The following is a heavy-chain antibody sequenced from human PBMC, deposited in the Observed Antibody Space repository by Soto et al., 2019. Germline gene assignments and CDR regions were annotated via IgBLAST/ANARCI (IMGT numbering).Heavy chain of an antibody. CDR2: IYYSGST. Sequence: QVQLQESGPGLVKPSQTLSLTCTVSGGSISSGDYYWSWIRQPPGKGLEWIGYIYYSGSTYYNPSLKGQVTISVDTSKNQFSLKLSSVTAADTAVYYCARGGSASVQFDYWGQGTLVTVSS. D-gene: IGHD1-26*01. CDR3: ARGGSASVQFDY. CDR1: GGSISSGDYY. J-gene: IGHJ4*02. V-gene: IGHV4-30-4*01.